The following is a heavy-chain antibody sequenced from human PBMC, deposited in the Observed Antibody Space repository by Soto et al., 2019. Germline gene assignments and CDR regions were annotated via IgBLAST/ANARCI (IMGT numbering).Heavy chain of an antibody. J-gene: IGHJ3*02. D-gene: IGHD3-22*01. Sequence: GGSLRLSCAASGFTFSSYGMHWVRQAPGKGLEWVAVISYDGSNKYYADSVKGRFTISRDNSKNTLYLQMNSLRAEDTAVYYCAKDLDYYEHAFDIWGQGTMVTVSS. CDR3: AKDLDYYEHAFDI. V-gene: IGHV3-30*18. CDR1: GFTFSSYG. CDR2: ISYDGSNK.